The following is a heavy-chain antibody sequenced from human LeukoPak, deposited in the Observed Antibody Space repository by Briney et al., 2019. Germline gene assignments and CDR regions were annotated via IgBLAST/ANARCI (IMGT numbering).Heavy chain of an antibody. Sequence: SETLSLTCAVYGGSFSGYYWSWIRQSPGKGLEWIGEINHSGSTNYNPSLKSRVTISVDTSKNQFSLELSSVTAADTAVYHCARSWGYDFWSGNLLDYWGQGILVTVSS. D-gene: IGHD3-3*01. J-gene: IGHJ4*02. CDR2: INHSGST. CDR1: GGSFSGYY. CDR3: ARSWGYDFWSGNLLDY. V-gene: IGHV4-34*01.